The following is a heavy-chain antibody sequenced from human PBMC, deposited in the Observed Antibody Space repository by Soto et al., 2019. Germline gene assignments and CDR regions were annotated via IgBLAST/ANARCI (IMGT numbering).Heavy chain of an antibody. D-gene: IGHD3-3*01. V-gene: IGHV1-18*01. CDR3: ARDVYSGITIFGVGDYYYGMDV. CDR1: GYTFTSYG. CDR2: ISAYNGNT. J-gene: IGHJ6*02. Sequence: GASVKVSCKASGYTFTSYGISWVRQAPGQGLEWMGWISAYNGNTNYAQKLQGRVTMTTDTSTSTAYMELRSLRSDDTAVYYCARDVYSGITIFGVGDYYYGMDVWGQGTTVTVSS.